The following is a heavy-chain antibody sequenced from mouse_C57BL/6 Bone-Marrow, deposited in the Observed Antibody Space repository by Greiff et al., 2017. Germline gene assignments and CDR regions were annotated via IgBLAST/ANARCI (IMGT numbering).Heavy chain of an antibody. D-gene: IGHD1-1*01. V-gene: IGHV6-3*01. CDR3: TPPLYYYGSFAY. Sequence: EVKVEESGGGLVQPGGSMKLSCVASGFTFSNYWMNWVRQSPEKGLEWVAQIRLKSDNYATHYAESVKGRFTISRDDSKSSVYLQMNNLRAEDTGIYYCTPPLYYYGSFAYWGQGTLVTVSA. J-gene: IGHJ3*01. CDR1: GFTFSNYW. CDR2: IRLKSDNYAT.